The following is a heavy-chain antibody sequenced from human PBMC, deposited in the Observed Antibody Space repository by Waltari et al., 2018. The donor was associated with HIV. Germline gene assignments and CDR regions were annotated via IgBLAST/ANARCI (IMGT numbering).Heavy chain of an antibody. CDR3: ARDSIAVPFDY. V-gene: IGHV3-23*04. CDR2: ISGSGDST. J-gene: IGHJ4*02. CDR1: GFTFSNYA. D-gene: IGHD6-19*01. Sequence: EVQLVESGGGLVQPGGSLRLSCAASGFTFSNYAMSWVRQVTGKGLEWVSVISGSGDSTFYADSVKGRFTISRDNSKNTLYLQMNSLRAGDTAVYYCARDSIAVPFDYWGQGTLVTVSS.